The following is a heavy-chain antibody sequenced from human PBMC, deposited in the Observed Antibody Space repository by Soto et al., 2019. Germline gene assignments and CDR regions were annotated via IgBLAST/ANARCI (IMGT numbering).Heavy chain of an antibody. Sequence: HPGGSLRLSCAASGFTFSSYWMHWVRQAPGKGQVWVSRINSDGSSTSYADSVKGRFTISRDNAKNTLYLQMNSLRAEDTAVYYCVRTSLVVAAATREDYWGQGTLVSVSS. CDR3: VRTSLVVAAATREDY. CDR2: INSDGSST. V-gene: IGHV3-74*01. D-gene: IGHD2-15*01. J-gene: IGHJ4*02. CDR1: GFTFSSYW.